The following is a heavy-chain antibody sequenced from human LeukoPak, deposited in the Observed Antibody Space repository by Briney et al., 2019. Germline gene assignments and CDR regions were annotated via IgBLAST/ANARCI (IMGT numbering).Heavy chain of an antibody. CDR1: GGTFSSYA. D-gene: IGHD3-10*01. CDR3: ARSGDDGSGSYPMDV. V-gene: IGHV1-69*05. CDR2: IIPIFGTA. J-gene: IGHJ6*03. Sequence: GASVKVSCKASGGTFSSYAISWVRQAPGQGLEWIGRIIPIFGTANYAQKFQGRVTITTDESTSTAYMELSSLRSEDTAVYYCARSGDDGSGSYPMDVWGKGTTVTVSS.